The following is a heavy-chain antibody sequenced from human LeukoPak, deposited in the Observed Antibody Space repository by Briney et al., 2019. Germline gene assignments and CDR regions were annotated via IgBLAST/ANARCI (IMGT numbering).Heavy chain of an antibody. CDR3: ARGDYYYDSSGFAFDI. V-gene: IGHV4-30-2*01. Sequence: SETLSLTCAVSGGSISSGGYSWSWIRRPPGKGLEWIGYIYHSGSTYYNPSLKSRVTISVDRSKNQFSLKLSSVTAADTAVYYCARGDYYYDSSGFAFDIWGQGTMVTVSS. CDR1: GGSISSGGYS. D-gene: IGHD3-22*01. CDR2: IYHSGST. J-gene: IGHJ3*02.